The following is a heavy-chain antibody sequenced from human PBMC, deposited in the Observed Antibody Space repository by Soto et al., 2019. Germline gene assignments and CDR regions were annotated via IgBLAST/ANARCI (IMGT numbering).Heavy chain of an antibody. CDR3: ARFGSGNLPSFDY. V-gene: IGHV4-59*01. J-gene: IGHJ4*02. Sequence: QVQLQESGPGLVKPSETLSLTCTVSGGSISNYYWSWIRQPPGKGLEWIGYIYYNGSTNYNPSLKRRVTISVDTSKNQFSLRLSSVTAADTAVYSCARFGSGNLPSFDYWGQGILVTVSS. CDR2: IYYNGST. D-gene: IGHD3-10*01. CDR1: GGSISNYY.